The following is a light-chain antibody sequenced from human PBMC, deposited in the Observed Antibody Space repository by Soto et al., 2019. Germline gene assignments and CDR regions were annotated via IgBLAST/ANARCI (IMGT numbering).Light chain of an antibody. Sequence: DIQMTQSPSTLSASVGDRVTITCRASQSISSWLAWYQQKPGKAPKLLIYKASSLESGVPSRFSGSGSGTEFTLTISSLQPDDFATYHCQQYNSYSITFGKGTRLEIK. J-gene: IGKJ5*01. CDR3: QQYNSYSIT. CDR1: QSISSW. CDR2: KAS. V-gene: IGKV1-5*03.